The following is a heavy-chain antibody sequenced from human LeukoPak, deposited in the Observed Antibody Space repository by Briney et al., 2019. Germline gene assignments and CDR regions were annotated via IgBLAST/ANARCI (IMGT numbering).Heavy chain of an antibody. D-gene: IGHD3-3*01. CDR3: ARRYYDFLSDLYGMDV. CDR1: GYSFTSYA. V-gene: IGHV7-4-1*02. J-gene: IGHJ6*02. Sequence: ASVNVSCKSSGYSFTSYAMNWVRQAPGQGLEWMGWINTNTGNPTYAQDFTGRFVFSVDTSVSTAYLQISSLKAEDTAVYYCARRYYDFLSDLYGMDVWGQGTTVTVSS. CDR2: INTNTGNP.